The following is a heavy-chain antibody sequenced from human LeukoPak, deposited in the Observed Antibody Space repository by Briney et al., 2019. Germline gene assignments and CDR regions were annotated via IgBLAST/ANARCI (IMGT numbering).Heavy chain of an antibody. J-gene: IGHJ1*01. CDR1: GYTFTGYY. CDR2: INPNSGGT. Sequence: ASVNVSCKASGYTFTGYYMHWVRQAPGQGLEWMGRINPNSGGTNYAQKFQGRVTMTRDTSISTAYMELSRLRSDDTAVYYCARDNPRTPNKHFQHWGQGTLVTVSS. D-gene: IGHD1-14*01. CDR3: ARDNPRTPNKHFQH. V-gene: IGHV1-2*06.